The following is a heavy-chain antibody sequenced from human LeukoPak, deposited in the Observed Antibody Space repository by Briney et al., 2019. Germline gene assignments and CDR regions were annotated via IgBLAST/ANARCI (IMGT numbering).Heavy chain of an antibody. CDR2: IRSKANSYAT. CDR1: EFTFSAST. V-gene: IGHV3-73*01. D-gene: IGHD5-18*01. CDR3: TTVDTTMV. J-gene: IGHJ4*02. Sequence: GGSLKLSCAASEFTFSASTMHWVRQAPGKGLECVGRIRSKANSYATAYAASVKGRFTISRDDSKNTAYLRMNSLETEDTAVYYCTTVDTTMVWGQGTLVTVSS.